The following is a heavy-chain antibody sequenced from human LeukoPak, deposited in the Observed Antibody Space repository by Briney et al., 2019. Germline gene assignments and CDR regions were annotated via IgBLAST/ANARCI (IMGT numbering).Heavy chain of an antibody. CDR1: GGSVNNYY. J-gene: IGHJ6*02. Sequence: SETLSLTCSVSGGSVNNYYWTWIRQPPGKGLEWFGQIYYSGKADYNPSLKSRITISVDTSKNQISLRVNSVTAADTAVYYCARFGVDYDMGVWGQGTTVIVFS. CDR3: ARFGVDYDMGV. D-gene: IGHD3-16*01. V-gene: IGHV4-59*02. CDR2: IYYSGKA.